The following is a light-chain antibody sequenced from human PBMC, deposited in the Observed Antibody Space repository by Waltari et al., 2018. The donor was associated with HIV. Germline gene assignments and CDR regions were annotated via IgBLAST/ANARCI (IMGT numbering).Light chain of an antibody. Sequence: QSALTQPPSASGSPGQSVTISCTGTSSDVGSYNYVSWYQQHPGKPPRLIIYDVSQRPPGVPDPFPCSKAGNTASLTVSGLQAEDEADYYRSSYGGSNNLLFGGGTKLTVL. CDR3: SSYGGSNNLL. CDR2: DVS. V-gene: IGLV2-8*01. J-gene: IGLJ2*01. CDR1: SSDVGSYNY.